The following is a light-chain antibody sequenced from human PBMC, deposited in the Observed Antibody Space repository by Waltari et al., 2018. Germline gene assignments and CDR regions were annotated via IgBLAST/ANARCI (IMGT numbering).Light chain of an antibody. V-gene: IGKV1-8*01. CDR3: QQYHNYPF. J-gene: IGKJ4*01. CDR1: QGISSY. CDR2: GAS. Sequence: AIRITQSPSSLSASTGDRVTSACRARQGISSYLAWYQQKPGKAPKLLIYGASTLQSGVPSRFSGSGSGTDFTLTISCLQSEDFATYYCQQYHNYPFFGGGTRVEIK.